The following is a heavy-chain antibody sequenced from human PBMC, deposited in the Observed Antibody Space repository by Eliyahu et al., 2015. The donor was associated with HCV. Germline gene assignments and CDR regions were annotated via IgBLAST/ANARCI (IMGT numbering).Heavy chain of an antibody. CDR3: ARRGDTYGYQY. D-gene: IGHD5-18*01. Sequence: EVQLMESGGGLVQPGGSLRLSCAAXGFTFSSYRMSWVRQATGKGLEWVANIKQDGSEKYYVDSVKGRFTISRDNAKNSLYLQMNSLRAEDTAVYYCARRGDTYGYQYWGQGMPVTVSS. V-gene: IGHV3-7*01. CDR1: GFTFSSYR. CDR2: IKQDGSEK. J-gene: IGHJ4*02.